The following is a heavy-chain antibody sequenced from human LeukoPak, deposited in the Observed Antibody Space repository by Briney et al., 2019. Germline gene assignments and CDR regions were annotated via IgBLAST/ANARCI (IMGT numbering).Heavy chain of an antibody. Sequence: GGSLRLSCAASGFTFSDYYMSWIRQAPGKGLEWVSYISSSGSTIYYADSVKGRFTISRDNAKNSLYLQMNSLRAEDTAVYYCARDQASSSWYEGGYYYYMDVWGKGTTVTVSS. V-gene: IGHV3-11*04. D-gene: IGHD6-13*01. CDR2: ISSSGSTI. J-gene: IGHJ6*03. CDR3: ARDQASSSWYEGGYYYYMDV. CDR1: GFTFSDYY.